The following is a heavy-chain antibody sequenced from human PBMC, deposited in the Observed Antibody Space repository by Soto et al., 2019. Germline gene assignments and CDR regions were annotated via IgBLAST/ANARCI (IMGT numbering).Heavy chain of an antibody. D-gene: IGHD3-10*01. J-gene: IGHJ4*02. Sequence: SETLSLTCTVSGGSISSYYWSWIRQPPGKGLEWIGYIYYSGSTNYNPSLKSRVTISVDTSKNQFSLKLSSVTAADTAVYYCARYGSGSSIFAYWGQGTLVTVSS. CDR2: IYYSGST. V-gene: IGHV4-59*01. CDR3: ARYGSGSSIFAY. CDR1: GGSISSYY.